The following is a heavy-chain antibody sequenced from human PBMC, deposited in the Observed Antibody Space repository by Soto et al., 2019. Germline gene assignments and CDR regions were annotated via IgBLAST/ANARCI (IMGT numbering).Heavy chain of an antibody. D-gene: IGHD6-19*01. CDR2: IYYSGST. CDR3: ASLAAVAGQNLFAFDI. CDR1: GGSISSYY. V-gene: IGHV4-59*08. Sequence: QVQLQESGPGLVKPSETLSLTCTVSGGSISSYYWSWIRQPPGKGLEWIGYIYYSGSTNYNPSLMSRVTISVDTSKNQFSMKLRSVTAADTAVYYCASLAAVAGQNLFAFDIWGQGTMVTVSS. J-gene: IGHJ3*02.